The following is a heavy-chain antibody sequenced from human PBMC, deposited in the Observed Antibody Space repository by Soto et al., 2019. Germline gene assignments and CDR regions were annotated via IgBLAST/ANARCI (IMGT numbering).Heavy chain of an antibody. V-gene: IGHV3-30-3*01. CDR3: ARGSHDYGVYFDY. Sequence: GGSLRLSCAASGFTFSSYAMHWVRQAPGKGLEWVAVISYDGSNKYYADSVKGRFTISRDNSKNTLYLQMNSLRAEDTAVYYCARGSHDYGVYFDYWGQGTLVTVSS. D-gene: IGHD4-17*01. CDR1: GFTFSSYA. CDR2: ISYDGSNK. J-gene: IGHJ4*02.